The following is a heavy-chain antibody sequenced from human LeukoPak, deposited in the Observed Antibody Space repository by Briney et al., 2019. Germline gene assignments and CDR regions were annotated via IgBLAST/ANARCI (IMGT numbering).Heavy chain of an antibody. V-gene: IGHV3-23*01. Sequence: PGGSLRLSCAASGFPFSNYAMSWVRQAPGKGLEWVSTISGSGDSTYYADSVKGQFTISRDNSKNTLYLQMNSLRAEDTAVYYCAKEEWLLAVYFDYWGQGTLVTVSS. J-gene: IGHJ4*02. CDR1: GFPFSNYA. CDR3: AKEEWLLAVYFDY. D-gene: IGHD3-3*01. CDR2: ISGSGDST.